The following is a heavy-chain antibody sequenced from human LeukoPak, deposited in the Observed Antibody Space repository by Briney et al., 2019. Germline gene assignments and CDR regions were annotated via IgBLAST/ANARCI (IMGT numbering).Heavy chain of an antibody. D-gene: IGHD2-15*01. CDR1: GGSISSYY. J-gene: IGHJ6*02. V-gene: IGHV4-59*01. CDR3: ARALYCSGGSCYHKHYYYYGMDV. Sequence: SETLSLTRTVSGGSISSYYWSWIRQPPGKGLEWIGYIYYSGSTNYNPSLKSRVTISVDTSKNQFSLKLSSVTAADTAVYYCARALYCSGGSCYHKHYYYYGMDVWGQGTTVTVSS. CDR2: IYYSGST.